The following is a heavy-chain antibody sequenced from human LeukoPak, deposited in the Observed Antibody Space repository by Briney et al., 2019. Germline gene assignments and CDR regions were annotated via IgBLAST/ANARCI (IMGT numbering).Heavy chain of an antibody. Sequence: GGSLRLSCAASGFTVSSNYMSWVGQAPGKGLEWVSVIYGGGDTYYADSVKGRFTISRDNSKNTLYLQMNSLRVKDTAVYYCARGHIAVAGFYGAGPSDYWGQGTLVTVSS. J-gene: IGHJ4*02. CDR3: ARGHIAVAGFYGAGPSDY. CDR1: GFTVSSNY. CDR2: IYGGGDT. V-gene: IGHV3-53*01. D-gene: IGHD6-19*01.